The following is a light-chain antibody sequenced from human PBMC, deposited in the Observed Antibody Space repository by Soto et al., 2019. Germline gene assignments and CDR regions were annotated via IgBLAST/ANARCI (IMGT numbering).Light chain of an antibody. Sequence: EIVMTQSPATLSVSPGAGATLSRRASQSVSSKLAWYQQKPGQAPRLLIYGASTRATGIPARFSGSGSGTEFTLIISSLQSEDSAVYYCQQYNSWLWTFGQGTKVEIK. CDR1: QSVSSK. V-gene: IGKV3-15*01. CDR2: GAS. J-gene: IGKJ1*01. CDR3: QQYNSWLWT.